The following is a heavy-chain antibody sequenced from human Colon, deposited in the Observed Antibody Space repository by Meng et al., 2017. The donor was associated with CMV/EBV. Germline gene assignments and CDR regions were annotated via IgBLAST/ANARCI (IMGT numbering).Heavy chain of an antibody. CDR3: ARYEYADYVLDH. CDR2: TNSDGSST. Sequence: SCAGYGFNFSSYWMHWVRRAPGKGLVWVSRTNSDGSSTVYADSVKGRFTISRDNAKNTLYLQMNSLRAEDTAVYYCARYEYADYVLDHWGQGTLVTVSS. D-gene: IGHD4-17*01. CDR1: GFNFSSYW. V-gene: IGHV3-74*01. J-gene: IGHJ5*02.